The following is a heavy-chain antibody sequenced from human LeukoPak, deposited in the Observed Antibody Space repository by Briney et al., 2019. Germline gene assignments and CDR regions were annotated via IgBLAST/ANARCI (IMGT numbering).Heavy chain of an antibody. CDR2: ISSSGSTI. Sequence: GGSLRLSCAASGFTFSDYYMSWIRQAPGKGLEWVSYISSSGSTIYYADSVKGRFTISRDNAKNSLYLQMNSLRAEDTAVYYCAREEHYGSGSYRSYWYFDLWGRGTLVTVSS. V-gene: IGHV3-11*01. D-gene: IGHD3-10*01. CDR1: GFTFSDYY. J-gene: IGHJ2*01. CDR3: AREEHYGSGSYRSYWYFDL.